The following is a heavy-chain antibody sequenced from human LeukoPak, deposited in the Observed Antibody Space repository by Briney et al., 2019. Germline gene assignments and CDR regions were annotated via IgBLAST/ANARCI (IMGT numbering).Heavy chain of an antibody. J-gene: IGHJ6*03. Sequence: PGGSLRLSCAASGFTFSSYEMNWVRQAPGKGLEWVSGINWNGGSTGYADSVKGRFTISRDNAKNSLYLQMNSLRAEDTALYYCAREKAIAVDGENYYYYYMDVWGKGTTVTVSS. V-gene: IGHV3-20*04. CDR1: GFTFSSYE. CDR3: AREKAIAVDGENYYYYYMDV. CDR2: INWNGGST. D-gene: IGHD6-19*01.